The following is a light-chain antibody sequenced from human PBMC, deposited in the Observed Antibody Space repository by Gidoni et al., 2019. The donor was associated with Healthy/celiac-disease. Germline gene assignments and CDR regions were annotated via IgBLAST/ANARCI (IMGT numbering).Light chain of an antibody. CDR3: QQSYSTPPWT. CDR2: STS. Sequence: SLSASVGDRVTITCRASQSISSYLNWYQQKPGKAPKLLIYSTSSLQSEVPSRFSGSGSGTDFTLTISSLQPEDFATYYCQQSYSTPPWTFGQGTKVEIK. CDR1: QSISSY. V-gene: IGKV1-39*01. J-gene: IGKJ1*01.